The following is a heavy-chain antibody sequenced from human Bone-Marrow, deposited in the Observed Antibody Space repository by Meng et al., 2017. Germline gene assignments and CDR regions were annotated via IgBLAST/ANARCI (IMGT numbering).Heavy chain of an antibody. J-gene: IGHJ4*02. CDR1: AGSFSGSY. V-gene: IGHV4-34*01. D-gene: IGHD3-10*01. CDR2: INHSGST. CDR3: ARGGVRGGIDY. Sequence: QLQLQQWGARLLEHSETPPLTCAVSAGSFSGSYWIWIRQPPGKGLEWIGEINHSGSTNYNPSLKSRVTISVDTSKNQFSLKLSSVTAADTAVFYCARGGVRGGIDYWGQGTLVTVSS.